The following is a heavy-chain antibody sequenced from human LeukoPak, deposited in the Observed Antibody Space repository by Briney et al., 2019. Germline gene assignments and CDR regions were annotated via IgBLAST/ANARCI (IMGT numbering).Heavy chain of an antibody. CDR3: ARAPAGTLLYYYYYMDV. J-gene: IGHJ6*03. CDR2: INHSGST. CDR1: GGSFSGYY. V-gene: IGHV4-34*01. D-gene: IGHD6-19*01. Sequence: SETLSLTCAVYGGSFSGYYWSWIRQPPGKRLEWIGEINHSGSTNYNPSLKSRVTISVDTSKNQFPLKLSSVTAADTAVYYCARAPAGTLLYYYYYMDVWGKGTTVTVSS.